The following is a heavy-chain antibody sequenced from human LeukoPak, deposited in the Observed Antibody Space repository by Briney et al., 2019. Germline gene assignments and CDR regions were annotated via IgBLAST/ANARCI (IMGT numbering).Heavy chain of an antibody. CDR2: INHSGST. J-gene: IGHJ6*02. V-gene: IGHV4-34*01. CDR3: ARARARGSGSLYYYYGMDV. Sequence: SETLSLTCAVYGGSFSGYYWSWIRQPPGKGLEWNGEINHSGSTNYNPSLKSRVTISVDTSKNQFSLKLSSVPAADTAVYYCARARARGSGSLYYYYGMDVWGQGTTVTVSS. CDR1: GGSFSGYY. D-gene: IGHD6-19*01.